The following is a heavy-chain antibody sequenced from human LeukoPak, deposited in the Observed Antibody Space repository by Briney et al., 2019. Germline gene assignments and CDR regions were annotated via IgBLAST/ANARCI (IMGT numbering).Heavy chain of an antibody. V-gene: IGHV3-21*01. J-gene: IGHJ4*02. CDR1: GFTFSSYS. CDR3: ASLGAGTGAVDY. Sequence: PGGSLRLSCAASGFTFSSYSMNWVRQAPGKGLEWVSSISSSSSYIYYADSVKGRFTISRDNAKNSLYLQMNSLRAEDTAVYYCASLGAGTGAVDYWGQGTPVTVSS. D-gene: IGHD6-19*01. CDR2: ISSSSSYI.